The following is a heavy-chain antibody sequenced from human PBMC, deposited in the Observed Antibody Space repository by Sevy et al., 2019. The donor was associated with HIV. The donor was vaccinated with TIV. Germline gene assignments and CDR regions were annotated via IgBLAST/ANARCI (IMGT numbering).Heavy chain of an antibody. Sequence: ASVKVSCKASGYTFTSYGISWVRQAPGQGLEWMGWISAYNGNTNYAQKLQGRVTMTTDTSTSTAYMELRSLRSYDTAVYYCARARRYYYDSSGSSRVFDYWGQGTLVTVSS. V-gene: IGHV1-18*01. CDR3: ARARRYYYDSSGSSRVFDY. D-gene: IGHD3-22*01. CDR1: GYTFTSYG. CDR2: ISAYNGNT. J-gene: IGHJ4*02.